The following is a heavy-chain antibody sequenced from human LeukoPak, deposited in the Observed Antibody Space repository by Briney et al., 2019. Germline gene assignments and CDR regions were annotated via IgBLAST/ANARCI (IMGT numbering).Heavy chain of an antibody. V-gene: IGHV3-7*01. D-gene: IGHD2-2*01. CDR1: GFTFSSYW. CDR3: ARDGAFCSSTRCYGNDY. J-gene: IGHJ4*02. CDR2: TNQEGSEK. Sequence: GGSLRLSCAASGFTFSSYWMSWVRQAPGKGLECVANTNQEGSEKSYVDSVRGRFTISRDNAKNSVYLQMNSLRVEDTAVYYCARDGAFCSSTRCYGNDYWGQGTLVTVSS.